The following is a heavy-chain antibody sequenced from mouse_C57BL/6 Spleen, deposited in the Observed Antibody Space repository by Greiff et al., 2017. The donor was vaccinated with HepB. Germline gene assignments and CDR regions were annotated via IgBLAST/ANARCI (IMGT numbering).Heavy chain of an antibody. CDR2: IHPNSGST. CDR1: GYTFTSYW. J-gene: IGHJ2*01. V-gene: IGHV1-64*01. D-gene: IGHD3-3*01. CDR3: ARRGGREGYFDY. Sequence: VQLQQSGAELVKPGASVKLSCKASGYTFTSYWMHWVKQRPGQGLEWIGMIHPNSGSTNYNEKFKSKATLTVDKSSSTAYMQLSSLTSEDSAVYYCARRGGREGYFDYWGQGTTLTVSS.